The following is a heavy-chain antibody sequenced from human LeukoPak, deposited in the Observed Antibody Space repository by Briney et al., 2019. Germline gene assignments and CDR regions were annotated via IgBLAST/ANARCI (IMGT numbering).Heavy chain of an antibody. J-gene: IGHJ5*02. CDR2: INPSGGST. D-gene: IGHD3-3*01. Sequence: ASVKVPCKASGYTFTSYYMHWVRQAPGQGLEWMGIINPSGGSTSYAQKFQGRVTMTTDTSTSTAYMELRSLRSDDTAVYYCARMNARTIFGVVIGWFDPWGQGTLVTVSS. CDR3: ARMNARTIFGVVIGWFDP. CDR1: GYTFTSYY. V-gene: IGHV1-46*01.